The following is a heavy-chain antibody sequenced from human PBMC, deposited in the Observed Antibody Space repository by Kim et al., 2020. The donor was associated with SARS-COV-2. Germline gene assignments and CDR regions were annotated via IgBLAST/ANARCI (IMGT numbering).Heavy chain of an antibody. CDR1: GFTFSSYA. Sequence: GGSLRLSCAASGFTFSSYAMGWVRQAPGKGLEWVSAISGSGGSTYYADSVKGRVTTARDNSKNTLYLQMSRLRAGDTAAYYCAKVPPSTADFWGQGTLGTVSS. CDR2: ISGSGGST. CDR3: AKVPPSTADF. V-gene: IGHV3-23*01. D-gene: IGHD4-17*01. J-gene: IGHJ4*02.